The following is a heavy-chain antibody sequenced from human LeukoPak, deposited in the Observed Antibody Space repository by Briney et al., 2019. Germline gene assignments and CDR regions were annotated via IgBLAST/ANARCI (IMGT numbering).Heavy chain of an antibody. CDR2: IYYSGST. V-gene: IGHV4-39*01. J-gene: IGHJ4*02. CDR1: GGSISSSRYS. D-gene: IGHD3-16*01. Sequence: SETLSLTCTVSGGSISSSRYSWGWIRQPPGKGLEWIGSIYYSGSTYYNPSLKSRVTISVDTSKNQFSLKLSSVTAADTAVYYCARQALLFGYFDYWGQGTLVIVSS. CDR3: ARQALLFGYFDY.